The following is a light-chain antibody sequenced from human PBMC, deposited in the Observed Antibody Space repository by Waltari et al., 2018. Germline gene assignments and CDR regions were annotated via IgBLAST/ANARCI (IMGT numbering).Light chain of an antibody. CDR1: HSVTWY. J-gene: IGKJ4*01. CDR3: QQRRNWPLT. V-gene: IGKV3-11*01. CDR2: DAS. Sequence: EIVLTQSPVTLSLSPGERATLSCRASHSVTWYLPWYQQRPGQAPRLLIYDASNRATGIPAMFSGSGSETDFTLTISSLQPEDSAVYYCQQRRNWPLTFGGGDQSGDQT.